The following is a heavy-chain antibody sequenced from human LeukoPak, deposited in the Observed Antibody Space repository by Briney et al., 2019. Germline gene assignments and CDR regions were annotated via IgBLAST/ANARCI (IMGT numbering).Heavy chain of an antibody. J-gene: IGHJ4*02. V-gene: IGHV3-49*03. Sequence: PGGSLRLSCTASGFTFGDYAMSWFRQAPGKGLEWVGFIRSKAYGGTTEYAASVKGRFTISRDDSKSIAYLQMSSLKTEDTAVYYCTGWLRRRPFDYWGQGTLVTVSS. D-gene: IGHD5-12*01. CDR3: TGWLRRRPFDY. CDR2: IRSKAYGGTT. CDR1: GFTFGDYA.